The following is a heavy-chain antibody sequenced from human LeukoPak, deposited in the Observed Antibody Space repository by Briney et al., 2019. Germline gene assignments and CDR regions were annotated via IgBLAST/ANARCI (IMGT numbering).Heavy chain of an antibody. D-gene: IGHD2-2*01. CDR3: ARKFRPQISFDCSSTGCYPLYYYYYMDV. CDR1: GFTFSSYA. J-gene: IGHJ6*03. CDR2: ISYDGSNK. V-gene: IGHV3-30-3*01. Sequence: PGGSLRLSCAASGFTFSSYAMHWVRQAPGKGLEWVAVISYDGSNKYYADSVKGRFTISRDNSKNTLYLQMNSLRAEDTAVYYCARKFRPQISFDCSSTGCYPLYYYYYMDVWGKGTTVTVSS.